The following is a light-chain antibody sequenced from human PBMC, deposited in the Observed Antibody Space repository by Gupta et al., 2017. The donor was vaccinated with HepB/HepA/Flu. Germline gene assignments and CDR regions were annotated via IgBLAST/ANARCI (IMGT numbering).Light chain of an antibody. J-gene: IGLJ2*01. CDR2: NDT. CDR1: ALPKKY. CDR3: QSADNSGDCVV. Sequence: SCSLTQPPSVSVPPGQTARITCSGDALPKKYAYWYQQKPGQAPVVIISNDTERPSGIPERFSGSSSGTTVTLTISGVQAEDEADYYCQSADNSGDCVVFGGGTKLTVL. V-gene: IGLV3-25*03.